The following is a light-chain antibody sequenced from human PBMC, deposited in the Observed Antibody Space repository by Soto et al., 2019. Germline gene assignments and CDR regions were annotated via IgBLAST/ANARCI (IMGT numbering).Light chain of an antibody. V-gene: IGLV1-47*01. J-gene: IGLJ3*02. CDR2: TND. Sequence: QSVLTQPPSASGTAGQRVVISCSGSSSNIGDNSVSWYQQLPGTAPKLLIYTNDQRPSGVPDRFSASKSGTSASLAISGLRSEDEADYHCSTWDDSLNGRVFGGGTKVTVL. CDR3: STWDDSLNGRV. CDR1: SSNIGDNS.